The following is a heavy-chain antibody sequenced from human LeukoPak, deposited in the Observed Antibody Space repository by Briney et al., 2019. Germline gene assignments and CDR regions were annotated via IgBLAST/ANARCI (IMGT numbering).Heavy chain of an antibody. CDR1: GYTFTSYG. CDR3: ARDQNCSGGSCYSYYYYGMDV. V-gene: IGHV1-18*01. D-gene: IGHD2-15*01. Sequence: ASVKVSCKASGYTFTSYGISWVRQAPGQGLEWMGWISAYNGNTNFAQKLQGRVTMTTDTSTSTAYMELRSLRSDDTAVYYCARDQNCSGGSCYSYYYYGMDVWGQGTTVTASS. J-gene: IGHJ6*02. CDR2: ISAYNGNT.